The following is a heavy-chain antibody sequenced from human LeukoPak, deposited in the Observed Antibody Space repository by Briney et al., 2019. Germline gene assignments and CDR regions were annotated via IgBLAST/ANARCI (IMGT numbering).Heavy chain of an antibody. V-gene: IGHV1-46*01. CDR2: INPQGDIT. Sequence: ASVKVSCKTSGYTFTKYLIHWVRQAPGQGLEWMGTINPQGDITNYTQRFQGRITLTEDTSTSTVYMELSSLTSEDTAVYYCARPSYCVADNCGYWLDPWGPGTLVTVSS. J-gene: IGHJ5*02. CDR3: ARPSYCVADNCGYWLDP. CDR1: GYTFTKYL. D-gene: IGHD2-21*01.